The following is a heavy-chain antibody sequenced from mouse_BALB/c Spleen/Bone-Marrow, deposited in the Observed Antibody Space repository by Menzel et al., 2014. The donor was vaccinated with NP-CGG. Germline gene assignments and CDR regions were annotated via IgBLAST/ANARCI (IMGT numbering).Heavy chain of an antibody. D-gene: IGHD2-4*01. CDR1: GFNIKDTY. Sequence: VQLQQSGAELVKPGASVKLSCTASGFNIKDTYMHWVKQRPEQGLEWIERIDPANGNTKYDPKFQGKATITADTSSNTAYLQLSSLTSEDTAVYYCAGFGITKEEGYYYAMDYWGQGTSVTVSS. CDR2: IDPANGNT. J-gene: IGHJ4*01. CDR3: AGFGITKEEGYYYAMDY. V-gene: IGHV14-3*02.